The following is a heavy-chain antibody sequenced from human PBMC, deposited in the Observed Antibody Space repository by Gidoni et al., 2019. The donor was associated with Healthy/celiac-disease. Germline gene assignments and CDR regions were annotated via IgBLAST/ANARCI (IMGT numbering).Heavy chain of an antibody. V-gene: IGHV1-3*01. CDR2: INAGNGNT. CDR1: GYTFTRYA. D-gene: IGHD3-3*01. CDR3: ARDRPLDDFWGWLFDY. J-gene: IGHJ4*02. Sequence: QVQLVQSGAEVKKPGASVKVSCKASGYTFTRYAMHWVRQAPGHRLEWMGWINAGNGNTKYSQKFQGRVTITRDTSASTAYMELSSLRSEDTAVYYCARDRPLDDFWGWLFDYWGQGTLVTVSS.